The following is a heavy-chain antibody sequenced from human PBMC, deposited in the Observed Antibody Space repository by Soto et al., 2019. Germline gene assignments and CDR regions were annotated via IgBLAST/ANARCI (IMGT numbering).Heavy chain of an antibody. J-gene: IGHJ4*02. D-gene: IGHD3-10*01. V-gene: IGHV1-2*02. CDR3: VRDDYGIFPH. CDR2: IDPKNGGT. CDR1: GYRISAYY. Sequence: ASVKVSCKASGYRISAYYIHCVRQAPGQGLEWMGWIDPKNGGTVSAQKFQGRLTMTRDTSISTVYMDLSGLTSDDTALYYCVRDDYGIFPHWGQGSLVAISS.